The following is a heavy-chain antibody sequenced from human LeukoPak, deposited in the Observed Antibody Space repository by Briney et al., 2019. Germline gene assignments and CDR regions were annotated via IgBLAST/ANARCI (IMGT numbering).Heavy chain of an antibody. CDR1: RFIFSSYA. CDR3: LKDEAGYSGY. Sequence: PGGSLRLSCSASRFIFSSYAMHWVSQALGKRLDYVSAITSDGGTTYYADSVKGRFTISRDNSRNTVYLQMSSLRVEDTAVYFCLKDEAGYSGYWGQGSLVTVSS. CDR2: ITSDGGTT. J-gene: IGHJ4*02. V-gene: IGHV3-64D*06. D-gene: IGHD5-12*01.